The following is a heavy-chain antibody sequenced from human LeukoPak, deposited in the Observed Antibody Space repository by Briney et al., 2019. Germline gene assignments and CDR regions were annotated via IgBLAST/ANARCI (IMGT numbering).Heavy chain of an antibody. CDR1: GGSISSSS. Sequence: SSETLSLTCSVSGGSISSSSHFCVWVRQAPGKGLEWVSAISGSGGSTYYADSVKGRFTISRDNSKNTLYLQMNSLRAEDTAVYYCAKDRRYYYDSSGYYYFDYWGQGTLVTVSS. D-gene: IGHD3-22*01. J-gene: IGHJ4*02. CDR2: ISGSGGST. V-gene: IGHV3-23*01. CDR3: AKDRRYYYDSSGYYYFDY.